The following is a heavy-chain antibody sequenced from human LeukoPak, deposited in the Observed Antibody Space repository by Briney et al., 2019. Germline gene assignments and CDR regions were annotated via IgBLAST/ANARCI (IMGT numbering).Heavy chain of an antibody. CDR2: ISSSSSYI. V-gene: IGHV3-21*01. Sequence: GGSLRLSCAASGFTFSSYSMNWVRQAPGKGLEGVSSISSSSSYIYYADSVKGRFTISRDNAKNSLYLQMNSLRAYDTSVYYCASVGPLPWFGEATDAFDILGQGTMVTVSS. D-gene: IGHD3-10*01. CDR1: GFTFSSYS. CDR3: ASVGPLPWFGEATDAFDI. J-gene: IGHJ3*02.